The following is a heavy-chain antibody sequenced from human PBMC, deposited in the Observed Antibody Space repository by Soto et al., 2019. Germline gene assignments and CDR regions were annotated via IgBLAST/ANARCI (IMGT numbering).Heavy chain of an antibody. Sequence: QVQLVESGGGVVQPGRSLRLSCAASGFTFSSYGMHWVRQAPGKGLEWVAVISYDGSNKYYADSVKGRFTISRDNSKNTLYLQMNSLRAEDTAVYYCAKLVSYEATVVDLDYWGQGTLVTVSS. V-gene: IGHV3-30*18. CDR1: GFTFSSYG. CDR2: ISYDGSNK. J-gene: IGHJ4*02. D-gene: IGHD4-17*01. CDR3: AKLVSYEATVVDLDY.